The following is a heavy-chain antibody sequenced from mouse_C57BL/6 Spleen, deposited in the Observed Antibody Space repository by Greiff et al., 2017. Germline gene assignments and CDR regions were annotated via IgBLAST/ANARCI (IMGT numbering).Heavy chain of an antibody. Sequence: QVQLQQSGPELVKPGASVKISCKASGYAFSSSWMNWVKQRPGKGLEWIGRIYPGDGDNNYNGKFKGKATLTADKSSSTAYMQLSSLTSEDSAVYLCSRGGGTLNFDDWGKGTTLTVSS. D-gene: IGHD3-3*01. J-gene: IGHJ2*01. CDR1: GYAFSSSW. V-gene: IGHV1-82*01. CDR3: SRGGGTLNFDD. CDR2: IYPGDGDN.